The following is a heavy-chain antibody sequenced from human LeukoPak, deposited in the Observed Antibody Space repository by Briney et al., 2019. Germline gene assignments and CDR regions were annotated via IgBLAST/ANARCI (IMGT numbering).Heavy chain of an antibody. CDR2: IRYDESNK. J-gene: IGHJ4*02. CDR1: GFTFSSYA. CDR3: AKDRGRGITMFRGELDY. Sequence: PGGSLRLSCAASGFTFSSYAMHWVRQAPGKGLEWVAFIRYDESNKSYADSVKGRFTISRDYSKNTLYLRMNSLRAEDTAVYYCAKDRGRGITMFRGELDYWGQGTLVTVSS. V-gene: IGHV3-30*02. D-gene: IGHD3-10*01.